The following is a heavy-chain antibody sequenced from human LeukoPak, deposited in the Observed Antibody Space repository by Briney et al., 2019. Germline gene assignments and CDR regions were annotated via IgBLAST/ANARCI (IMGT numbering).Heavy chain of an antibody. V-gene: IGHV4-39*07. CDR3: ARSSRRRDSSGWPYYFDY. CDR2: IYYSGST. D-gene: IGHD6-19*01. J-gene: IGHJ4*02. CDR1: GGSISSSSYY. Sequence: SETLSLTCTVSGGSISSSSYYWGWIRQPPGKGLEWIGSIYYSGSTYYNPSLKSRVTISVDTSKNQFSLKLTSVSAADTAVYYCARSSRRRDSSGWPYYFDYWGQGTLVTVSS.